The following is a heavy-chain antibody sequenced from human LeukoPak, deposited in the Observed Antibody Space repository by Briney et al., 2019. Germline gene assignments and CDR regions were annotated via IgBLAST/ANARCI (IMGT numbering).Heavy chain of an antibody. Sequence: ASVKVSCKVSGYTLTELSMHWVRQAPGKGLEWMGGFDPEDGETIYAQKFQGRVTMTEDTSTDTAYMELSSLRSEDTAMYYCARMRGRTMIWNTFDIWGQGTMVTVSS. V-gene: IGHV1-24*01. CDR1: GYTLTELS. D-gene: IGHD3-22*01. CDR2: FDPEDGET. J-gene: IGHJ3*02. CDR3: ARMRGRTMIWNTFDI.